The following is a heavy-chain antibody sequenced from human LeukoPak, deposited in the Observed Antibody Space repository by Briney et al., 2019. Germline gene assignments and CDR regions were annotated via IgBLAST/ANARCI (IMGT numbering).Heavy chain of an antibody. D-gene: IGHD3-9*01. V-gene: IGHV3-23*01. CDR2: ITGSGGAT. CDR1: GFTFSNYA. CDR3: AKWGDYHVLSCYYDSDY. Sequence: GGSLRLSCAASGFTFSNYAMSWVRQAPGKGLEWVSAITGSGGATYYAASVKGRFTIYRNNSKDSLYLQINSLRAEDTDVYYCAKWGDYHVLSCYYDSDYWGQGTLVTVSS. J-gene: IGHJ4*02.